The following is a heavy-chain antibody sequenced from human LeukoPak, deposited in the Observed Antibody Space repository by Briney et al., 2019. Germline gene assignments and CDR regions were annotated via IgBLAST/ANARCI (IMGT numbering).Heavy chain of an antibody. CDR3: ARISSSNWYNERGAFDV. D-gene: IGHD6-13*01. CDR2: INHSGST. CDR1: GGSSSSYY. V-gene: IGHV4-59*01. Sequence: PSETLSLTCTGSGGSSSSYYWSWIRQPPGKELEWIGEINHSGSTNYNPSLKSRVTISVDTSKKQFSLKLRSVTAADTAVYYCARISSSNWYNERGAFDVWGQGTMVTVSS. J-gene: IGHJ3*01.